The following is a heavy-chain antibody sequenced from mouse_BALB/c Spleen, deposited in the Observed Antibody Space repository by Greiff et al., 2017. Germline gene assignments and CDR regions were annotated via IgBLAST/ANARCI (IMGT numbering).Heavy chain of an antibody. CDR3: ARDPSPAWFAY. CDR1: GYSITSGYY. V-gene: IGHV3-6*02. Sequence: EVKLQQSGPGLVKPSQSLSLTCSVTGYSITSGYYWNWIRQFPGNKLEWMGYISYDGSNNYNPSLKNRISITRDTSKNQFFLKLNSVTTEDTATYYCARDPSPAWFAYWGQGTLVTVSA. CDR2: ISYDGSN. J-gene: IGHJ3*01.